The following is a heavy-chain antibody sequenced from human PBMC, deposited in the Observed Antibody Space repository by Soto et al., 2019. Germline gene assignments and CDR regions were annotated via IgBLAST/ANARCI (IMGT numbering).Heavy chain of an antibody. CDR2: INAGNGNT. D-gene: IGHD3-3*01. J-gene: IGHJ5*02. Sequence: GASVKVSCKASGYTFTSYAMHWVRQAPGQRLEWMGWINAGNGNTKYSQKFQGRVTITRDTSASTAYMELSSLRSEDTAVYYCARDLWILGVVTEIGWFDPWGQGTLVTVSS. V-gene: IGHV1-3*01. CDR1: GYTFTSYA. CDR3: ARDLWILGVVTEIGWFDP.